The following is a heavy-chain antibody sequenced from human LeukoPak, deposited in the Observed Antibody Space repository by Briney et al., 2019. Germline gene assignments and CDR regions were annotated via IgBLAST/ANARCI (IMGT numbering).Heavy chain of an antibody. V-gene: IGHV1-69*13. CDR2: IIPMFGTA. D-gene: IGHD3-22*01. Sequence: ASVKVSCKASGGPFSSYAISWVRQAPGQGLEWMGGIIPMFGTASYAQKFQGKVTITADASRRTAYMELNSLRSEDTAAYYCAKETRDSGGYQYWGQGTLVTVSS. J-gene: IGHJ4*02. CDR1: GGPFSSYA. CDR3: AKETRDSGGYQY.